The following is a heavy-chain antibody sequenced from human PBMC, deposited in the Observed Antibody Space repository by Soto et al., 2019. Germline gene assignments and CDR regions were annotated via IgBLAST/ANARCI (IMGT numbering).Heavy chain of an antibody. CDR1: GFTFSSYS. CDR3: AYSPQPRRHGMAV. CDR2: ISSSSSYI. V-gene: IGHV3-21*01. J-gene: IGHJ6*02. D-gene: IGHD2-15*01. Sequence: PGGSLRLSCAASGFTFSSYSMNWVRQAPGKGLEWVSSISSSSSYIYYADSVKGRFTISRDNAKNSLYLQMNSLRAEDTAVYYCAYSPQPRRHGMAVWGQGTTVTVSS.